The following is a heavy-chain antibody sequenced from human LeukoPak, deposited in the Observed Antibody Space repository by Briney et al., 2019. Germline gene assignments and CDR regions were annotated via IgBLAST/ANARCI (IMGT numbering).Heavy chain of an antibody. CDR1: GFTFSSYD. J-gene: IGHJ4*02. Sequence: GGSLRLSCAASGFTFSSYDMHWVRHATGKGLEWVSAIGTAGDTYYPGSVKGRFTISRENAKNSLYLQMNSLRAGDTAVYYCARSIAAAGTGFDYWGQGTLVTVSS. D-gene: IGHD6-13*01. V-gene: IGHV3-13*01. CDR3: ARSIAAAGTGFDY. CDR2: IGTAGDT.